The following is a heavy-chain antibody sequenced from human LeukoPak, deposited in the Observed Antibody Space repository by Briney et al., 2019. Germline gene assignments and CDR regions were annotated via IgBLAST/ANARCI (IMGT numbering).Heavy chain of an antibody. Sequence: GGSLRLSCAVSGITLSNYGMSWVPQAPGKGLEWVAGISGSGGSTSYADSVKGRFTISRDNPRNTLYLQMNSLRAEDTAVYFCAKRGVVIRVILVGFHKEAYYFDSWGQGALVTVSS. V-gene: IGHV3-23*01. J-gene: IGHJ4*02. CDR1: GITLSNYG. D-gene: IGHD3-22*01. CDR3: AKRGVVIRVILVGFHKEAYYFDS. CDR2: ISGSGGST.